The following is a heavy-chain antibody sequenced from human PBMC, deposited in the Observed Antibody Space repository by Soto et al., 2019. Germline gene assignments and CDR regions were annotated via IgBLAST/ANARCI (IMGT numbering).Heavy chain of an antibody. J-gene: IGHJ6*02. CDR3: ASGGAEQWPGPRYGMDV. Sequence: QVQLVQSGAEVKKPGASVKVSCKASGYTFTSYGISWVRQAPGQGLEWMGWISAYNGNTNYAQKLQGRVTMTTDTYTSTAYMELRSLRSDDTAVYYCASGGAEQWPGPRYGMDVWGQGTTVTVSS. D-gene: IGHD6-19*01. CDR1: GYTFTSYG. CDR2: ISAYNGNT. V-gene: IGHV1-18*01.